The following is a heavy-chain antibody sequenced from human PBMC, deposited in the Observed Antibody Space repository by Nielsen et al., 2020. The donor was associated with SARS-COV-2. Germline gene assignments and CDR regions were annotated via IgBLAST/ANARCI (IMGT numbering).Heavy chain of an antibody. CDR1: GFSFSNYA. V-gene: IGHV3-23*01. Sequence: GESLKISCAASGFSFSNYAMNWVRHAPGKGLEWVSAISGRGGNTFYADSVKGRFTISRDNSKSTLYLQMNSLSAEDTAIYYCAKSDGGYSYGYPEFWGQGTRVTVSP. CDR3: AKSDGGYSYGYPEF. D-gene: IGHD5-18*01. CDR2: ISGRGGNT. J-gene: IGHJ4*02.